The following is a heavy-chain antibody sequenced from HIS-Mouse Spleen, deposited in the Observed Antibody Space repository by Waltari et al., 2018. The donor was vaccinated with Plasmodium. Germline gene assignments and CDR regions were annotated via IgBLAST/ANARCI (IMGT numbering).Heavy chain of an antibody. V-gene: IGHV4-34*01. CDR3: ARGLRGHYWYFDL. D-gene: IGHD3-10*01. CDR2: INHSGST. Sequence: QVQLQQWGAGLLPPSETLSLTCAVYGGSFGGYYWSLIRQPPGKGLEWIGEINHSGSTNYNPSLKSRVTISVDTSKNQFSLKLSSVTAADTAVYYCARGLRGHYWYFDLWGRGTLVTVSS. CDR1: GGSFGGYY. J-gene: IGHJ2*01.